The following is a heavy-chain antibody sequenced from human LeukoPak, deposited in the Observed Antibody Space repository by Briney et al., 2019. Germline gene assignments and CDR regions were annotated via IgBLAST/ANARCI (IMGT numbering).Heavy chain of an antibody. CDR3: ARSRDYGEGY. J-gene: IGHJ4*02. CDR1: GFTFDDYA. CDR2: ISWNSGSI. D-gene: IGHD4-17*01. Sequence: GGSLRLSCIASGFTFDDYAMHWVRHAPGKGLEWVSGISWNSGSIGYADSVRGRFTISRDNAKNSLYLQMNSLRAEDTAVYYCARSRDYGEGYWGQGTLVTVSS. V-gene: IGHV3-9*01.